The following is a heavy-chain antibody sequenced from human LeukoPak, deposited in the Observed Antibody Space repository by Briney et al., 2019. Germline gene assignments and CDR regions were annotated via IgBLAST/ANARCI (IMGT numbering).Heavy chain of an antibody. D-gene: IGHD3-10*01. CDR2: TYSSGST. J-gene: IGHJ3*01. V-gene: IGHV4-39*07. CDR3: TRSDGYGLVGI. Sequence: SETLSLTCNVSGVSITSGSNYWGWIRQPPGKTLEWIGSTYSSGSTYYNSSLKSRVIILIDTSKNHFSLTLSSVTAADTAVYYCTRSDGYGLVGIWGQGTMVTVSS. CDR1: GVSITSGSNY.